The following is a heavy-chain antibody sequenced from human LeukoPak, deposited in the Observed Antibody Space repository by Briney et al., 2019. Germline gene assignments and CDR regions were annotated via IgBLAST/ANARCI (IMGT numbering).Heavy chain of an antibody. D-gene: IGHD3-10*01. CDR1: GGSISSYY. Sequence: SETLSLTCTVSGGSISSYYWSWIRQPPGKGLEWIGYIYYSGSTNYNPSLKSRVTMSVDTSKNQFSLKLSSVTAADTAVYYCASLTMADRGLDYWGQGTLVTVSS. J-gene: IGHJ4*02. CDR2: IYYSGST. CDR3: ASLTMADRGLDY. V-gene: IGHV4-59*08.